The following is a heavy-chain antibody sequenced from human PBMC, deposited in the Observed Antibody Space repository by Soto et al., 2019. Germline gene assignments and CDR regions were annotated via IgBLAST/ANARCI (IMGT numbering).Heavy chain of an antibody. D-gene: IGHD5-12*01. Sequence: SEALSLTCAVSGDPISRSHGWSWGRQPAGEGLEWIAEISHSGTTNYKETYHSGSTNYNPSLKSRVTISVDISKNQFSLNLNSVTAADTAVYYCARVSSTEWIWGCDSWGQGTLVTVS. V-gene: IGHV4-4*02. J-gene: IGHJ4*02. CDR3: ARVSSTEWIWGCDS. CDR1: GDPISRSHG. CDR2: ISHSGTTNYKETYHSGST.